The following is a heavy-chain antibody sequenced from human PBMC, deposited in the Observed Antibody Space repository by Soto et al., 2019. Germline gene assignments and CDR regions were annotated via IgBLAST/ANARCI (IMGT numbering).Heavy chain of an antibody. CDR2: IYHSGST. CDR3: ASRRWGYSYGYGATYGMDV. V-gene: IGHV4-4*02. Sequence: TSETLSLTCAVSGGSISSSNWWSWVRQPPGKGLEWIGEIYHSGSTNYNPSLKSRVTISVDKSKNQFSLKLSSVTAADTAVYYCASRRWGYSYGYGATYGMDVWGQGTTVT. J-gene: IGHJ6*02. CDR1: GGSISSSNW. D-gene: IGHD5-18*01.